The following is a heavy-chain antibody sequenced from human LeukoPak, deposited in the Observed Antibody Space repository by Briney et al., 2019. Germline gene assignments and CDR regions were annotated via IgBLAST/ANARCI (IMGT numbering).Heavy chain of an antibody. V-gene: IGHV3-33*01. Sequence: GGSLRLSCAASGFTFSSYGMHWVRQAPAKGLEWVAVIWYDGSNKYYADPVKGRFTISRDNSKNTLYLQMNSLRAEDTAVYYCARDEFLYCSGGSCYPGYWGQRPLVTVSP. CDR2: IWYDGSNK. CDR1: GFTFSSYG. CDR3: ARDEFLYCSGGSCYPGY. D-gene: IGHD2-15*01. J-gene: IGHJ4*02.